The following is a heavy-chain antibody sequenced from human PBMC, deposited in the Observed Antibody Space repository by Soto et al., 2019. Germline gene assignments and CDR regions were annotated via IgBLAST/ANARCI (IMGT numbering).Heavy chain of an antibody. CDR1: GYTFTNYD. CDR3: ARGPMSAGFRFDP. V-gene: IGHV1-8*01. CDR2: MNPNNGST. J-gene: IGHJ5*02. Sequence: ASVKVSCKASGYTFTNYDINWVRQATGQGLEWMGWMNPNNGSTGYAQKFKGRVTMTRSTSISTAYMELTSLTSEDTALYYCARGPMSAGFRFDPCGQGTLVTVSS. D-gene: IGHD6-13*01.